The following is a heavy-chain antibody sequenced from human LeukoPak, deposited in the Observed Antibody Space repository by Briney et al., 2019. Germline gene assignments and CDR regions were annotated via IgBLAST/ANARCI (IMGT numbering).Heavy chain of an antibody. CDR1: GGSFSGYY. J-gene: IGHJ5*02. Sequence: SETLSLTCAVSGGSFSGYYWTWIRQRPGKGLEWIGEINHSGRTNYNPSLKSRVIISVDTSKNQFSLRLNSVTAADTAVYYCARPLGYCSDSRCPQSWFDPWGQGTLVTVSS. CDR2: INHSGRT. D-gene: IGHD2-15*01. V-gene: IGHV4-34*01. CDR3: ARPLGYCSDSRCPQSWFDP.